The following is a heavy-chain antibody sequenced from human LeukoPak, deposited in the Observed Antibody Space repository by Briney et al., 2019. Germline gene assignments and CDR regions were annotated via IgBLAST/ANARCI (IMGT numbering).Heavy chain of an antibody. CDR2: IYYSGST. V-gene: IGHV4-59*12. J-gene: IGHJ6*03. Sequence: PSETLSLTCTVSGGSISSYYWSWIRQPPGKGLEWIGYIYYSGSTNYNPSLKSRVTISVDTSKNQFSLKLSSVTAADTAVYYCARDLGLYCSSTSCYHYYYMDVWGKGTTVTVSS. CDR1: GGSISSYY. CDR3: ARDLGLYCSSTSCYHYYYMDV. D-gene: IGHD2-2*01.